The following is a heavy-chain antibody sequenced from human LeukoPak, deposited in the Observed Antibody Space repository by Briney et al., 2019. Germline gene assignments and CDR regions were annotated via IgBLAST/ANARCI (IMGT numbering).Heavy chain of an antibody. V-gene: IGHV4-59*08. CDR3: VSQGS. CDR1: GGSISTSY. CDR2: IYYGGST. J-gene: IGHJ4*02. Sequence: SETLSLTCTVSGGSISTSYWNWIRQPPGKGLEWIGNIYYGGSTNYNPSLKSRVTISIDTSRQQFSLKLSAATAADTAVYYCVSQGSWGQGTLVSVSS.